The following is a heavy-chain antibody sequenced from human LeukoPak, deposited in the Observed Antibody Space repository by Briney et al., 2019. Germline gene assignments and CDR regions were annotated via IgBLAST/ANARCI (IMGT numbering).Heavy chain of an antibody. V-gene: IGHV1-2*02. D-gene: IGHD6-13*01. CDR2: INPNSGGT. Sequence: ASVKVSCKASGYTFTGCYMHWVRQAPGQGLEWMGWINPNSGGTNYAQKFQGRVTMTRDTSISTAYMELSRLRSDDTAVYYCARDDSSSWYFWFDPWGQGTLVTVSS. CDR1: GYTFTGCY. CDR3: ARDDSSSWYFWFDP. J-gene: IGHJ5*02.